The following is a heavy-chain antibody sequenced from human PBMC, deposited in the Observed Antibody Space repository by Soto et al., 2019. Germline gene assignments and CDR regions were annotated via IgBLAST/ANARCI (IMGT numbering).Heavy chain of an antibody. CDR2: IKQDGSEK. Sequence: GSLRLSCSASGFTFSRYWMSWVRQAPGKGLEWVANIKQDGSEKYYVDSVKGRFTIPRDNAKNSLYLQMNSLRAEDTAVYYCAKSPYFFRGTLDYWGQGTLVTVSS. D-gene: IGHD3-9*01. CDR1: GFTFSRYW. V-gene: IGHV3-7*03. J-gene: IGHJ4*02. CDR3: AKSPYFFRGTLDY.